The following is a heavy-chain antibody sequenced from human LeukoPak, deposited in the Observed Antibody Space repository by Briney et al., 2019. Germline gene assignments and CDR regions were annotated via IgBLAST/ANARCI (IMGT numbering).Heavy chain of an antibody. CDR1: GFTFDDYT. CDR3: AKALYSSSRHYYYMDV. D-gene: IGHD6-6*01. J-gene: IGHJ6*03. Sequence: GGSLRLSCAASGFTFDDYTMHWVRQAPGKGLEWVSLISWDGGSTYYADSVKGRFTISRDNSKNSLYLQMNSLRTEDTALYYCAKALYSSSRHYYYMDVWGKGTTVTVSS. V-gene: IGHV3-43*01. CDR2: ISWDGGST.